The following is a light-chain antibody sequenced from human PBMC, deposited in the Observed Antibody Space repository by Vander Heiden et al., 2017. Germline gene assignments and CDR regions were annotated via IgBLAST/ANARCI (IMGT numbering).Light chain of an antibody. CDR3: HSWGTSLRVV. CDR2: PNSDGSH. CDR1: SGHSSYA. V-gene: IGLV4-69*01. Sequence: QLVLTQSPSAPASLGASVKLTCTLTSGHSSYAIAWHQQKPQTGPRYLMKPNSDGSHSKGDGIPYRGAGSGSGAARSPSISSLQSGYNAYVECHSWGTSLRVVFGGGTKLTVL. J-gene: IGLJ2*01.